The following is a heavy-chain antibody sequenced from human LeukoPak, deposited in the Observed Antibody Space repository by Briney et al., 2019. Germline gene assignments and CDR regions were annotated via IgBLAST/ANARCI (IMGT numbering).Heavy chain of an antibody. J-gene: IGHJ5*02. Sequence: GASVKVSCKASGYTFTGYYMHWVRQAPGQGLEWMGWINPNSGGTNYAQKFQGRVTMTRDTSISTAYMELSRLRSDNTAVYYCAREPLYYYGSGSYHPPFDPWGQGTLVTVSS. V-gene: IGHV1-2*02. CDR1: GYTFTGYY. CDR3: AREPLYYYGSGSYHPPFDP. CDR2: INPNSGGT. D-gene: IGHD3-10*01.